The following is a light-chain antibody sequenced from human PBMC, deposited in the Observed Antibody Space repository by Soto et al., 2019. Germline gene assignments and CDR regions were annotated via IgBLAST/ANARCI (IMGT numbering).Light chain of an antibody. CDR2: AAY. CDR3: QQANTFPLT. CDR1: QDIRGW. J-gene: IGKJ4*01. Sequence: DIQLTQSPSSVSASVGDSVTITCRASQDIRGWLAWYQQKPGKAPTLLIYAAYILQSGAPSRFSGSGSGTDFTLTISSLQPEDFATYYCQQANTFPLTFGGGTKVEI. V-gene: IGKV1-12*01.